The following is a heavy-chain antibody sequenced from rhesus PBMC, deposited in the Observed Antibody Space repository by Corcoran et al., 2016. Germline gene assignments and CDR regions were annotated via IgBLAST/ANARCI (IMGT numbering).Heavy chain of an antibody. J-gene: IGHJ4*01. CDR2: INGSGSST. V-gene: IGHV4-169*01. CDR1: GGSISSSY. CDR3: ARPYSGSWTLFDY. D-gene: IGHD6-25*01. Sequence: QLQLQESGPGLVKPSETLSVTCAVSGGSISSSYWSWIRQATGKGLGWNGFINGSGSSTNYHPSLKSRVTLSVDTSENQLSLKLCSVTTADTAVYYCARPYSGSWTLFDYWGQGVLVTVSS.